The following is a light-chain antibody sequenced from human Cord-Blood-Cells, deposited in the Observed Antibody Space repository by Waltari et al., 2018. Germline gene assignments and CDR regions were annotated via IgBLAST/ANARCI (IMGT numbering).Light chain of an antibody. J-gene: IGKJ4*01. Sequence: DIQLTQSPSFLSASVEDRITITCRASQVISSYLAWYQQKPGKAPKLLIYASSTLQSGVPSRFSGSGSGTEFTLTISSLQPEDFATYYCQQLNSYPLTFGGGTKVEIK. CDR2: ASS. V-gene: IGKV1-9*01. CDR1: QVISSY. CDR3: QQLNSYPLT.